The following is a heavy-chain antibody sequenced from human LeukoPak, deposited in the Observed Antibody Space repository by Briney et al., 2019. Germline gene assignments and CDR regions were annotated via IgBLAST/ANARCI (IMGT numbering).Heavy chain of an antibody. CDR3: ARDRTYCGVNCFSRGMDV. Sequence: PGGSLRLSCAASGFTFNKCAMGWVRRAPGKGLEWVSLIKSDGRTYFADSVEGRFTISRDNSKNTFYLQMTSLRAVDTAVYYCARDRTYCGVNCFSRGMDVWGQGTTVIVSS. J-gene: IGHJ6*02. V-gene: IGHV3-66*01. D-gene: IGHD2-21*02. CDR2: IKSDGRT. CDR1: GFTFNKCA.